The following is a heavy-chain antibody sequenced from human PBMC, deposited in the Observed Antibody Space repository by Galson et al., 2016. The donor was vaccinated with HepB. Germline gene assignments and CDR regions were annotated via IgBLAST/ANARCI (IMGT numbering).Heavy chain of an antibody. CDR1: GFTFSSYS. J-gene: IGHJ5*02. CDR3: ARTAAIAARYLKDNWFDP. Sequence: SLRLSCAASGFTFSSYSMNWVRQAPGKGLEWLSYISSSSDTIYYADSVKGRFTISRDNAKNSLYLRMNSLRDEDTAVYYCARTAAIAARYLKDNWFDPWGQGTLVTVSS. D-gene: IGHD6-6*01. CDR2: ISSSSDTI. V-gene: IGHV3-48*02.